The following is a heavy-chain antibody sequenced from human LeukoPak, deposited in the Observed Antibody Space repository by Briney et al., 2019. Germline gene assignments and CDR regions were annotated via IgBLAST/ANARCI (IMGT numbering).Heavy chain of an antibody. CDR1: GFTFTTYE. CDR3: ARRYCSSTSCTLDY. J-gene: IGHJ4*02. CDR2: ISGSGGAI. D-gene: IGHD2-2*01. V-gene: IGHV3-48*03. Sequence: PGGSLRLSCATSGFTFTTYEMNWVRQAPGKGLEWVSHISGSGGAIYYADSVKGRFTISRDNAKNSLYLQMSSLRVEDTAVYYCARRYCSSTSCTLDYWGQGTLVTVSS.